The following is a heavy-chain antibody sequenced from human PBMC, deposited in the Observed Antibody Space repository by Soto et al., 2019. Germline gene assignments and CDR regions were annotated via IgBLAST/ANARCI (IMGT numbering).Heavy chain of an antibody. Sequence: PGGSLRLSCAASGFTFSSYVMHWVRQAPGKGLEWVAVIWYDGSNKYYADSVKGRFTISRDNSKNTLYLQMNSLRAEDTAVYYCARGLIGYSGYDPWGQGTLVTVSS. D-gene: IGHD5-12*01. CDR3: ARGLIGYSGYDP. CDR2: IWYDGSNK. V-gene: IGHV3-33*01. J-gene: IGHJ5*02. CDR1: GFTFSSYV.